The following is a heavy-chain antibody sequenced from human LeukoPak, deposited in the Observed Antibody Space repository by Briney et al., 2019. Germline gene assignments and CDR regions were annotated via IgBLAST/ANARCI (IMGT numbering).Heavy chain of an antibody. CDR3: AKGQRSCGGGRCELFDS. Sequence: GGSLRLSCAASGFTFSSYSMNWVRQAPGKGLEWLSYIDGDGSSIYYADSVKGRFTISRDNSRNTLYLQLGSLRAEDTAVYYCAKGQRSCGGGRCELFDSWGQGTLVTVSS. CDR1: GFTFSSYS. J-gene: IGHJ4*02. D-gene: IGHD2-15*01. CDR2: IDGDGSSI. V-gene: IGHV3-21*04.